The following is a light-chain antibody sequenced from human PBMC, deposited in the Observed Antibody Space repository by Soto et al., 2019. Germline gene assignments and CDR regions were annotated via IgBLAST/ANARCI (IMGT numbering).Light chain of an antibody. Sequence: QSVLTQPASVSGSPGQSITISCTGTSSDVGGYNYVSWYQQHPGKVPKLMIYEVSNRPSGVSNRFSGSKSGNTASLTISGLQAEDEADYYCSSYTTTTTPFVFGTRTKVTVL. CDR2: EVS. V-gene: IGLV2-14*01. CDR3: SSYTTTTTPFV. J-gene: IGLJ1*01. CDR1: SSDVGGYNY.